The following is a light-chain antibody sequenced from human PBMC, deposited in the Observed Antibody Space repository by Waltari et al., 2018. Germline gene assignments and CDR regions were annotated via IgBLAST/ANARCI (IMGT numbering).Light chain of an antibody. V-gene: IGLV1-44*01. CDR1: SSNLARNS. Sequence: QSVLTQAPSASVTPGQRVTVACSGSSSNLARNSVPWYQQLPGTAPKLLIHSSNQRPSGVPDRFSGSKSGTSASLAISGLQSEDEADYFCAVWDGSLNARVFGGGTKLTVL. J-gene: IGLJ3*02. CDR3: AVWDGSLNARV. CDR2: SSN.